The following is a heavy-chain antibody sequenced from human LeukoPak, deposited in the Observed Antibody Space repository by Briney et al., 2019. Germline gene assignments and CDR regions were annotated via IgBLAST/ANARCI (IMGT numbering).Heavy chain of an antibody. V-gene: IGHV4-31*03. Sequence: PSQTLSLTCTVSGGSIRSWGYYWSWIRQHPGKGLECFGYIYYSGSTYYNPSLKRRVTISVDTSKNHFSLKLSSVTAADTAVYYCAVFISIDYVWGSYRFDYWGQGTLVTVSS. J-gene: IGHJ4*02. CDR2: IYYSGST. D-gene: IGHD3-16*01. CDR1: GGSIRSWGYY. CDR3: AVFISIDYVWGSYRFDY.